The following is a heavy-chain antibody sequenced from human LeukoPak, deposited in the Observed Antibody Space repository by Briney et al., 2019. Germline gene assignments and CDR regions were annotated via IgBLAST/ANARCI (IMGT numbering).Heavy chain of an antibody. Sequence: GASVKVSCKASGYTFINYDINWVRQATGQGLEWMGWMNPHTGNSGYKEKFQARVTMTRDTSINTAYMELSGLESEDSAIYYCARSIAMIRGPPGYWGQGTQVTVSS. J-gene: IGHJ4*02. V-gene: IGHV1-8*01. CDR2: MNPHTGNS. CDR3: ARSIAMIRGPPGY. D-gene: IGHD3-10*01. CDR1: GYTFINYD.